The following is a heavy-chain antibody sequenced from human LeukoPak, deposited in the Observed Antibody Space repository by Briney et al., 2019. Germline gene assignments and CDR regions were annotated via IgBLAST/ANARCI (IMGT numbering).Heavy chain of an antibody. V-gene: IGHV4-4*07. Sequence: SETLCLTCTVSGGSIINHYWSWIRQPAGKGLEWIGRIYSSGSANYSPSLKSRVSMSIDTSNNHFSLNLTSVTAADTALYFCARDVRYASGWSTPESWGQGTLVTVSS. CDR1: GGSIINHY. CDR2: IYSSGSA. D-gene: IGHD6-19*01. CDR3: ARDVRYASGWSTPES. J-gene: IGHJ5*02.